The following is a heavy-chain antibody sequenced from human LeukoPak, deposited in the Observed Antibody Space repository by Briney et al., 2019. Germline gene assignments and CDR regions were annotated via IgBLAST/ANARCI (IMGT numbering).Heavy chain of an antibody. Sequence: ASVKVSCKASGYTFTSYYMHWVRQAPGQGLEWVGIINPSGGSTSYAQKFQGRVTMTRDTSTSTVYMELSSLRSEDTAVYYCARDNHPSYENPWFDPWGQGTLVTVSS. CDR1: GYTFTSYY. V-gene: IGHV1-46*01. CDR2: INPSGGST. CDR3: ARDNHPSYENPWFDP. J-gene: IGHJ5*02. D-gene: IGHD5-18*01.